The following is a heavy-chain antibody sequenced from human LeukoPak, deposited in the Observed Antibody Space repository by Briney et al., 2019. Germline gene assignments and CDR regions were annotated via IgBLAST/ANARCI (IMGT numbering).Heavy chain of an antibody. CDR2: IYYSGST. D-gene: IGHD5-12*01. Sequence: SETLSLTCTVSGGSISSYYWSWIRQPPGKGLEWIGYIYYSGSTNYNPSLKSRVTISVDTSKNQFPLKLSSVTAADTAVYYCAGGIVATICDYRGQGTLVTVSS. CDR3: AGGIVATICDY. V-gene: IGHV4-59*01. CDR1: GGSISSYY. J-gene: IGHJ4*02.